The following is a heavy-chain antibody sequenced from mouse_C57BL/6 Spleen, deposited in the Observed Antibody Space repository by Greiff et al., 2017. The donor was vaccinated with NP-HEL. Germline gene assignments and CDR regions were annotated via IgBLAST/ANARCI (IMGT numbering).Heavy chain of an antibody. Sequence: EVQLQESGPELVKPGASVKMSCKASGYTFTDYNMHWVKQSHGKSLEWIGYINPNNGGTSYNQKFKGKATLTVNKSSSTAYMELRSLTSEDSAVYYCARSYYYGSSPWFAYWGQGTLVTVSA. CDR3: ARSYYYGSSPWFAY. V-gene: IGHV1-22*01. CDR2: INPNNGGT. J-gene: IGHJ3*01. D-gene: IGHD1-1*01. CDR1: GYTFTDYN.